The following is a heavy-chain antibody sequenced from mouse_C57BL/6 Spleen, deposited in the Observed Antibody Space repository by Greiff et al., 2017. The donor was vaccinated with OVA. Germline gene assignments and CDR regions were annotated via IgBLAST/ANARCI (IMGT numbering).Heavy chain of an antibody. CDR3: ARVGNWDFDY. J-gene: IGHJ2*01. CDR1: GYTFTSYW. V-gene: IGHV1-64*01. D-gene: IGHD2-14*01. Sequence: QVQLQQPGAELVKPGASVKLSCKASGYTFTSYWMHWVKQRPGQGLAWIGMIHPNSGSTNYNEKFKSKATLTVNKSSSTAYMQLSSLTSEDSAVYYCARVGNWDFDYWGQGTTLTVSS. CDR2: IHPNSGST.